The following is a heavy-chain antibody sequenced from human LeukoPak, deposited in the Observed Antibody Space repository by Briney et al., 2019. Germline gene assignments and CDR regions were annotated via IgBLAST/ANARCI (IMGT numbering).Heavy chain of an antibody. Sequence: SQTLSLTCTVSGGSIRSGSYYWSWIRQPAGKGLERIGHIFTSGSTNYNPSLKSRVTISVDMSKNQFSLRLNSVTAADTAVYYCARVARSGSYPYYYYYYMDVWGEGTTVTVSS. J-gene: IGHJ6*03. V-gene: IGHV4-61*09. D-gene: IGHD3-16*02. CDR2: IFTSGST. CDR3: ARVARSGSYPYYYYYYMDV. CDR1: GGSIRSGSYY.